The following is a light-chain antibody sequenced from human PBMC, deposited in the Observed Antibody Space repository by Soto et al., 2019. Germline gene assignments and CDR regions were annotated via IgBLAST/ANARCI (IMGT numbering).Light chain of an antibody. CDR3: QELNSYPRT. CDR2: GAS. J-gene: IGKJ1*01. CDR1: QGIGTY. Sequence: IQLTQSPSFLSASIGDRVTITCRASQGIGTYLAWYQQKPGKAPKNLIYGASTLQSGVPSRFSGGGSGTEFTLTISSLQPEDFATYYCQELNSYPRTFGQGTKVDIK. V-gene: IGKV1-9*01.